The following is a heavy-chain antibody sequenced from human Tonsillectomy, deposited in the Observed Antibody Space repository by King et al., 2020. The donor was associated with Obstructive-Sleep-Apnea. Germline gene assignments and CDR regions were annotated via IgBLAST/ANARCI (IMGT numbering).Heavy chain of an antibody. CDR3: ARQLYSSGWYYFDY. Sequence: VQLQESGPGLVKPSETLSLTCTASGGSTSSYYWSWIRQPPGKGLEWIGYIYYSGSTNYNPSLKSRVTISVDTSKNQFSLRLSSVTAADTAVYSCARQLYSSGWYYFDYWGQGTLVTVSS. V-gene: IGHV4-59*08. D-gene: IGHD6-19*01. CDR2: IYYSGST. J-gene: IGHJ4*02. CDR1: GGSTSSYY.